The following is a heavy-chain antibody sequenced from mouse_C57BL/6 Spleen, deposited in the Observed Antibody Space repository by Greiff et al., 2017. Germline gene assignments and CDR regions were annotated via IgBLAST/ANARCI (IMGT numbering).Heavy chain of an antibody. J-gene: IGHJ4*01. CDR3: AREGNYDGSSCMEY. Sequence: QVQLQQSGAELVKPGASVKISCKASGYAFSSYWMTWVKQRPGKGLEWIGQIYPGDGDTNYNVKFKGKATLTADKSSSTAYMQLSSLTSEDSAVYFCAREGNYDGSSCMEYGGQGATVT. CDR2: IYPGDGDT. CDR1: GYAFSSYW. V-gene: IGHV1-80*01. D-gene: IGHD1-1*01.